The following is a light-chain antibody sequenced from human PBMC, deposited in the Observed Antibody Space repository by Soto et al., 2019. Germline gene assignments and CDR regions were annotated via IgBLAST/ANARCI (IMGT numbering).Light chain of an antibody. Sequence: QSALTQPASVSGSPGQSITISCTGTSSDVGAYNYVSWYQHHPGKVPKLLIYEVTNRPSGVSDRFSGSKSGNTASLTISGLQAEDEADYYCAVWDDRLSGRVFGGGTKLTVL. CDR2: EVT. V-gene: IGLV2-14*01. CDR1: SSDVGAYNY. CDR3: AVWDDRLSGRV. J-gene: IGLJ3*02.